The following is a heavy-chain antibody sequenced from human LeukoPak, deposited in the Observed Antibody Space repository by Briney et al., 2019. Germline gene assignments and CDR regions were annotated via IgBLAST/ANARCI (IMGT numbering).Heavy chain of an antibody. V-gene: IGHV1-18*04. CDR1: GYTFTSYG. CDR3: ARDPHQQQLSPYYFDY. CDR2: SSAYNGNT. J-gene: IGHJ4*02. D-gene: IGHD6-13*01. Sequence: ASVKVSCKASGYTFTSYGISWVRQAPGQGLEWMGWSSAYNGNTNYAQKLQGRVTMTTDTSTSTAYMELRSPRSAATAVYYCARDPHQQQLSPYYFDYWGQGTLVTVSS.